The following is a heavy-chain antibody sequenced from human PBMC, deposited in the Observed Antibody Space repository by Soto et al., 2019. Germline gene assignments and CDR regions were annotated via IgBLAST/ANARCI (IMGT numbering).Heavy chain of an antibody. V-gene: IGHV3-30*18. CDR3: AKFSRIYGMDV. Sequence: GGSLRLSCAASGFTFSSYGMHWVRQAPGKGLEWVAVISYDGSNKYYADSVKGRFTISRDNSKNTLYLQMNSLRAEDTAVYYCAKFSRIYGMDVWGPGTTVTVSS. CDR1: GFTFSSYG. CDR2: ISYDGSNK. J-gene: IGHJ6*02. D-gene: IGHD1-20*01.